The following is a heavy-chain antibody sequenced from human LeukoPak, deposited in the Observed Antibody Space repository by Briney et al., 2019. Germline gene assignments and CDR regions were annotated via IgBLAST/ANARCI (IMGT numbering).Heavy chain of an antibody. Sequence: GGSLRLSCAVSGFTFSSYAMSWVRQAPGKGLEWVSGISGSGGSTYYADSVKGRFTISRDNSRNSLYLQMNSPRAEDTAVYYCAILPGYSSGWYEVNYWGQGTLVTVSS. D-gene: IGHD6-13*01. CDR1: GFTFSSYA. CDR2: ISGSGGST. CDR3: AILPGYSSGWYEVNY. V-gene: IGHV3-23*01. J-gene: IGHJ4*02.